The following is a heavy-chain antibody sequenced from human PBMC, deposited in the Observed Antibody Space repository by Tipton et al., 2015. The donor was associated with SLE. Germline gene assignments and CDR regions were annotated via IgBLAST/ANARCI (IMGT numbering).Heavy chain of an antibody. V-gene: IGHV3-23*01. Sequence: SLRLSCAASGFTFTNYAMNWVRQAPGKGLEWVSGISGSGDSTYYADSVKGRFTISRDNSKNTLYLQMNSLRAEDTAVYYCARGPEQWLVNPHYFDYWGQGTLVTVSS. CDR3: ARGPEQWLVNPHYFDY. CDR2: ISGSGDST. D-gene: IGHD6-19*01. J-gene: IGHJ4*02. CDR1: GFTFTNYA.